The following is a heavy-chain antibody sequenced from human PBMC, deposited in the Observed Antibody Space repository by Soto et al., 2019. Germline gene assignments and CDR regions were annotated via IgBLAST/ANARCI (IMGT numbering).Heavy chain of an antibody. CDR2: ISHGATRK. J-gene: IGHJ4*02. CDR1: RFTFRDYG. CDR3: AKDWVGGSNRYQLDY. Sequence: GGSLRLSCAASRFTFRDYGMHWVRQAPGKGLEWVAGISHGATRKSYSDSVKGRFIISRDNSKKMLYLQLNSLRREDTAVYYCAKDWVGGSNRYQLDYWGRGTLVTVSS. V-gene: IGHV3-30*18. D-gene: IGHD4-4*01.